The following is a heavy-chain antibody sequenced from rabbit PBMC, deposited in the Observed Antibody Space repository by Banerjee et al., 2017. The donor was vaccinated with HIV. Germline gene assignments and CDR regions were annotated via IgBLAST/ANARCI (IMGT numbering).Heavy chain of an antibody. CDR1: GFSFSSSYY. CDR3: ARGGSDDYLFNL. J-gene: IGHJ4*01. Sequence: QSLEESGGDLVKPGASLTLTCTASGFSFSSSYYMCWVRQAPGKGLEWIACIYAGSSGSTYYASWAKGRFTISKTSSTMVTLQMTSLTAADTATYFCARGGSDDYLFNLWGPGTLVTVS. CDR2: IYAGSSGST. D-gene: IGHD4-2*01. V-gene: IGHV1S40*01.